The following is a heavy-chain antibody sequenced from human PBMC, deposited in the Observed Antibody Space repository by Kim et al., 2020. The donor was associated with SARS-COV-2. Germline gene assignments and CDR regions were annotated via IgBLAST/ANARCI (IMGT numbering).Heavy chain of an antibody. CDR3: ASALGH. J-gene: IGHJ4*02. V-gene: IGHV4-4*07. Sequence: YTSGRTNYNPSLQSRVTMSVDMSKNQISLKLSSVTAADTAVYYCASALGHWGQGTLVTVSS. D-gene: IGHD3-16*02. CDR2: YTSGRT.